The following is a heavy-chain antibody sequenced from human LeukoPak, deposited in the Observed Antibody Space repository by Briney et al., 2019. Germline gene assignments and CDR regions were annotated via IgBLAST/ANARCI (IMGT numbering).Heavy chain of an antibody. D-gene: IGHD5-18*01. CDR1: DGSISSGSYY. CDR2: IYSGGST. V-gene: IGHV3-66*04. Sequence: ETLSLTCTVSDGSISSGSYYWSWVRQAPGKGLEWVSMIYSGGSTYYADSVKGRFTISRDNSKNTLDLQMNSLRAEGTAVYYCARRGHGYGSPFDYWGQGTLVTVSS. J-gene: IGHJ4*02. CDR3: ARRGHGYGSPFDY.